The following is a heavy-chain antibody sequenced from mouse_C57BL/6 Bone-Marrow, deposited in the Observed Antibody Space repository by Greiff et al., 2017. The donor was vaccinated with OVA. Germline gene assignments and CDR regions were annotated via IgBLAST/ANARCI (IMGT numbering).Heavy chain of an antibody. V-gene: IGHV5-4*01. CDR3: ARVGY. CDR2: ISDGGSYT. Sequence: DVHLVESGGGLVKPGGSLKLSCAASGFTFSSYAMSWVRQTPEKRLEWVATISDGGSYTYYPDNVKGRFTISRDNAKNNLYLQMSHLKSEDTAMYYCARVGYWGQGTTLTVSS. CDR1: GFTFSSYA. J-gene: IGHJ2*01.